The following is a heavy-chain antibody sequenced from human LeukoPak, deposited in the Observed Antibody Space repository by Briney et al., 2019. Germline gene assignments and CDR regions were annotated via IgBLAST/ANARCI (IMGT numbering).Heavy chain of an antibody. CDR3: ARDGRDYGVLAMWNYYYSYGMDV. Sequence: GGSLRLSCAASGFTFSSYGMHWVRQAPGKGLEWVAVISYDGSNKYYADSVKGRFTISRDNSKNTLYLQMNSLRAEDTAVYYCARDGRDYGVLAMWNYYYSYGMDVWGQGTTVTVSS. CDR1: GFTFSSYG. D-gene: IGHD4-17*01. V-gene: IGHV3-30*03. J-gene: IGHJ6*02. CDR2: ISYDGSNK.